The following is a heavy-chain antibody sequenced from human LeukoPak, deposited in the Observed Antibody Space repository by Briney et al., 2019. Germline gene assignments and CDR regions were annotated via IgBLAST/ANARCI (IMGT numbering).Heavy chain of an antibody. D-gene: IGHD3-10*01. CDR1: GFAFSSYA. CDR3: AKSESGSYSGDFDY. CDR2: ISGSGGST. V-gene: IGHV3-23*01. Sequence: GGSLRLSCAASGFAFSSYAMSWVRQAPGKGLEWVSAISGSGGSTYYADSVKGRFTISRDNSKNTLYLQMNSLRAEDTAVYYCAKSESGSYSGDFDYWGQGTLVTVSS. J-gene: IGHJ4*02.